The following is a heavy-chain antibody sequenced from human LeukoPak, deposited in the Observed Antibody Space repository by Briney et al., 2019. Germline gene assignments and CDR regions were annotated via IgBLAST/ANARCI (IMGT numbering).Heavy chain of an antibody. CDR1: GGSISSYY. V-gene: IGHV4-59*01. Sequence: SETLSLTCTVSGGSISSYYWSWIRQPPRKGLEWIGYIYYSGSNNYNPSLKSRVTISVDTSKNQFSLKLSSVTAADTAVYYCARDPGYCSGGSCYFDYWGQGTLVTVSS. CDR3: ARDPGYCSGGSCYFDY. CDR2: IYYSGSN. D-gene: IGHD2-15*01. J-gene: IGHJ4*02.